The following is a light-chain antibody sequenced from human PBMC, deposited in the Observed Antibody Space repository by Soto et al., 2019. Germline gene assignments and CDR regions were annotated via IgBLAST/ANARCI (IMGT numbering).Light chain of an antibody. CDR3: QQRSDRRT. Sequence: EIVLTQSPGTLSLSPGERATLSCRASQSVSTYLAWYQQKLGQAPRLLIYGASNRATGIPARFSGSGSGTDFTLTISSLEPEDFVVYYCQQRSDRRTFGQGTKVEIK. CDR2: GAS. J-gene: IGKJ1*01. V-gene: IGKV3-11*01. CDR1: QSVSTY.